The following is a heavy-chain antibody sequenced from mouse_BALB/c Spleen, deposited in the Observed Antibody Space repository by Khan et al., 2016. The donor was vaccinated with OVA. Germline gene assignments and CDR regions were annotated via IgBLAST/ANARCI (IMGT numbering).Heavy chain of an antibody. CDR1: GYTFINYL. Sequence: QVQLKESGAELAKPGASVKMSCKASGYTFINYLMNWVKQRPGQGLEWVGYINPTTGYTEYNQRFKDKATLTADKSSSTAHMQLSSLTSEDSAVYDCARRGLRWDFDYWGQGTTLTVSS. D-gene: IGHD1-1*01. CDR2: INPTTGYT. CDR3: ARRGLRWDFDY. V-gene: IGHV1-4*01. J-gene: IGHJ2*01.